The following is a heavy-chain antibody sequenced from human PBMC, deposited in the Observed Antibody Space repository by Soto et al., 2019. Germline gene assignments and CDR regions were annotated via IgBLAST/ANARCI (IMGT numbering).Heavy chain of an antibody. CDR3: ARDIRYCSSTSCYAEGYYYYMDV. J-gene: IGHJ6*03. V-gene: IGHV4-59*01. Sequence: SETLSLTCTVSGGSISSYYWSWIRQPPGKGLEWIGYIYYSGSTNYNPSLKSRVTISVDTSKNQFSLKLGSVTAADTAVYYCARDIRYCSSTSCYAEGYYYYMDVWGKGTTVTVSS. CDR2: IYYSGST. CDR1: GGSISSYY. D-gene: IGHD2-2*01.